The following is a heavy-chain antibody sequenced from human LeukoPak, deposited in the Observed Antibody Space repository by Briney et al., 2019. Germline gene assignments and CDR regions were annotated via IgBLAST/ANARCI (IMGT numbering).Heavy chain of an antibody. CDR2: ISYDGSNK. V-gene: IGHV3-30*18. D-gene: IGHD4-23*01. CDR3: AKDRGGNVPVDI. J-gene: IGHJ3*02. Sequence: GGSLRLSCAASGFTFSSYGMHWVRQAPGKGLEWVAVISYDGSNKYYADSVKGRFTISRDNSKNTLYLQMNSLRAEDTAVYYCAKDRGGNVPVDIWAKGQWSPSLQ. CDR1: GFTFSSYG.